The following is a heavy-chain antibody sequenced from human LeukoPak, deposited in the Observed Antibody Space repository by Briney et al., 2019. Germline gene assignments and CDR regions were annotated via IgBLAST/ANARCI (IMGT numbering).Heavy chain of an antibody. J-gene: IGHJ4*02. CDR3: ARELVVVVVAATGFDY. CDR1: GFTFSSFA. Sequence: GGSLRLSCSAAGFTFSSFAMHWVRQAPGKGLEWMAVISYDGSNKYYADSVKGRFTISIDNSKNTLYLQMNSLRAEDTAVYYCARELVVVVVAATGFDYWGQGTLVTVSS. D-gene: IGHD2-15*01. CDR2: ISYDGSNK. V-gene: IGHV3-30-3*01.